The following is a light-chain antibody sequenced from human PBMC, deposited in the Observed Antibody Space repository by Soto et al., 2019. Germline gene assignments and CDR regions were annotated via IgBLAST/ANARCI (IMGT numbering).Light chain of an antibody. CDR1: NSNIGTGFD. CDR2: GTS. CDR3: SSYSRTTTLGV. J-gene: IGLJ1*01. V-gene: IGLV1-40*01. Sequence: QSVLTQPPSVSGAPGQRVTIACTGTNSNIGTGFDVHWYRHFPGAAPKLLLSGTSHRPSGVPDRFSGSKSGTSASLAITGLQADDEADYYCSSYSRTTTLGVFGTGTQLTVL.